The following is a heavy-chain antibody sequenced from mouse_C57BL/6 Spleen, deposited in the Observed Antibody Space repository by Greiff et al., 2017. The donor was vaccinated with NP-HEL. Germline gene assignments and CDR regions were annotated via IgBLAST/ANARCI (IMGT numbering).Heavy chain of an antibody. D-gene: IGHD5-1*01. CDR1: GYPFTSYW. CDR3: ARGRSTYRGYFDY. J-gene: IGHJ2*01. V-gene: IGHV1-50*01. CDR2: FDPSDSYT. Sequence: QVQLQQPGAELVKPGASVKLSCKASGYPFTSYWMQWVKQRPGQGLEWIGEFDPSDSYTNYNQKFKGKATLTVDTSSSTAYMQLSSLTSEDSAVYYCARGRSTYRGYFDYWGQGTTLTVSS.